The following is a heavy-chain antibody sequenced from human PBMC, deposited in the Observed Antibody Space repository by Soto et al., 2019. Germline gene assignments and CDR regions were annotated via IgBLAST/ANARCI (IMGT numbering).Heavy chain of an antibody. CDR2: INSDGSST. V-gene: IGHV3-74*01. CDR3: LVWSGYSLGYFQH. CDR1: GFTFSTYW. J-gene: IGHJ1*01. D-gene: IGHD3-3*01. Sequence: EVQLVESGGGLVQPGGSLRLSCAASGFTFSTYWIHWVRQAPGKGLVWVSRINSDGSSTTYADSVKGRFTIFRDNAKNTVYLQMNSLRVEDTAVYYCLVWSGYSLGYFQHWGQGTLVTVSS.